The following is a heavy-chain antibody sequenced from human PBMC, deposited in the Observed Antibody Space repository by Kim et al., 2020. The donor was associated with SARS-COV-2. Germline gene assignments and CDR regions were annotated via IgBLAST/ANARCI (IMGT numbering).Heavy chain of an antibody. CDR2: IYYSGST. V-gene: IGHV4-31*03. CDR3: ARDSGYDFYYFDY. Sequence: SETLSLTCTVSGGSISSGGYYWSWIRQHPGKGLEWIGYIYYSGSTYYNPSLKSRVTISVDTSKNQFSLKLSSVTAADTAVYYCARDSGYDFYYFDYWGQGTLVTVSS. J-gene: IGHJ4*02. D-gene: IGHD5-12*01. CDR1: GGSISSGGYY.